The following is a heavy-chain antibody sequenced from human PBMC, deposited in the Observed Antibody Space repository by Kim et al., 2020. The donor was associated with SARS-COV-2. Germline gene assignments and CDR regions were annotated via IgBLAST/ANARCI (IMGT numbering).Heavy chain of an antibody. J-gene: IGHJ6*02. V-gene: IGHV3-9*01. Sequence: GGSLRLSCAASGFTFDDYAMHWVRQAPGKGLEWVSGISWNSGSIGYADSVKGRFTISRDNAKNSLYLQMNSLRAEDTALYYCAKDRHIYDILTGSFDVWGQGTTVTVSS. D-gene: IGHD3-9*01. CDR1: GFTFDDYA. CDR3: AKDRHIYDILTGSFDV. CDR2: ISWNSGSI.